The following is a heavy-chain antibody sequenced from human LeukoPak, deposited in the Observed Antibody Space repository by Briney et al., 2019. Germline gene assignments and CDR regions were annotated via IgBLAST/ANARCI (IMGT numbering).Heavy chain of an antibody. CDR3: ARIITAAADS. V-gene: IGHV6-1*01. Sequence: SQTLSLTCALSGDSVSSNSATWNWIRQSPSRGLEWLGRTYYRSEWFNDYAVSVKSRITIDPDTSKNHFSLHLNSVTPEDTAMYYCARIITAAADSWGQGTLVTVSS. D-gene: IGHD6-13*01. CDR1: GDSVSSNSAT. CDR2: TYYRSEWFN. J-gene: IGHJ5*01.